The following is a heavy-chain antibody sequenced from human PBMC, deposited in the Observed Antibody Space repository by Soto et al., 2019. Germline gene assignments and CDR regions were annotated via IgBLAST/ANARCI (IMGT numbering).Heavy chain of an antibody. V-gene: IGHV4-59*01. D-gene: IGHD2-15*01. Sequence: SEPMSLTCTVSGGYTHNSYWSWIRLPPGKGLEWIGYIFYSGNTNYNPSLKSRVSISIDTSKNQFSLKLSSVIAADTAIYYCARGGWSHDSWGQGTLVTVSS. J-gene: IGHJ4*02. CDR1: GGYTHNSY. CDR2: IFYSGNT. CDR3: ARGGWSHDS.